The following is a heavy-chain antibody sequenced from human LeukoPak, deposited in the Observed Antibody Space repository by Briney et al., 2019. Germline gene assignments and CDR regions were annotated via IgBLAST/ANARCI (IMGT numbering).Heavy chain of an antibody. CDR3: ARDRSPDFWSGDYRDAFDI. J-gene: IGHJ3*02. Sequence: GASVKVSCKASGYTFTSYGISWVRQAPGQGLEWMGWTSGYNGNTNSAQKLQGRASMTTDTSTSTAYMELRSLRSDDTAVYYCARDRSPDFWSGDYRDAFDIWGQGTMVTVSS. CDR2: TSGYNGNT. CDR1: GYTFTSYG. D-gene: IGHD3-3*01. V-gene: IGHV1-18*01.